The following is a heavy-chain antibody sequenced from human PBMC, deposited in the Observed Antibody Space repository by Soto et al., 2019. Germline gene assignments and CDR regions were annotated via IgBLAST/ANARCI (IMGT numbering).Heavy chain of an antibody. D-gene: IGHD6-13*01. V-gene: IGHV1-2*02. CDR2: INPKSGGT. Sequence: QVQLVQSGAEVKKPGASVNVSCKASGYTFTVYYMHWVRQAPGQGLEWMGWINPKSGGTMYPQKFQGRVTMTWDTSISTAYMALTRLRSEDTAVYYCARDNPYTNSFGNWFDPWGQGTLVIVS. CDR3: ARDNPYTNSFGNWFDP. J-gene: IGHJ5*02. CDR1: GYTFTVYY.